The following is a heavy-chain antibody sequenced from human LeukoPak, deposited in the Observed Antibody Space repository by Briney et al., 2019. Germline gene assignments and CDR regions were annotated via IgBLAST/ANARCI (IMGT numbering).Heavy chain of an antibody. Sequence: PSETLSLTCTVSGGSVSSGSYYWSWIRQPPGKGLEWIGYIYYSGSTNYNPSLKSRVTISVDTSKNQFSLKLSSVTAADTAVYYCARKDPSGTYGAFDIRGQGTMVTVSS. J-gene: IGHJ3*02. D-gene: IGHD3-10*01. V-gene: IGHV4-61*01. CDR1: GGSVSSGSYY. CDR2: IYYSGST. CDR3: ARKDPSGTYGAFDI.